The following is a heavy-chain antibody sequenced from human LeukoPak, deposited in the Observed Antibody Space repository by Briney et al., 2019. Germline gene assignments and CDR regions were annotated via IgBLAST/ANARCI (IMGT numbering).Heavy chain of an antibody. J-gene: IGHJ4*02. CDR2: ISSSSSYI. V-gene: IGHV3-21*01. CDR1: GFTFSSYS. D-gene: IGHD6-13*01. Sequence: GGSLRLSCAASGFTFSSYSMNWVRQAPGKGLEWVSSISSSSSYIYYADSVKGRFTISRDNAKNSLNLQMNSLRAEDTAVYYCARLGIAAAGTDYWGQGTLVTVSS. CDR3: ARLGIAAAGTDY.